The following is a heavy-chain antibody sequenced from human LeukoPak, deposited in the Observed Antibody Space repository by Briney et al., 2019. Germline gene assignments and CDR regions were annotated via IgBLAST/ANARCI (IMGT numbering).Heavy chain of an antibody. D-gene: IGHD3-22*01. V-gene: IGHV4-39*07. CDR2: IYYSGST. Sequence: PSETLSLTCTVSGGSISSSSYYWGWIRQPPGKGLEWIGSIYYSGSTYYNPSLKSRVTISVDTSKNQFSLKLSSVTAADTAVYYCAREPYDDRALFPHAFDIWGQGTMVTVSS. CDR1: GGSISSSSYY. CDR3: AREPYDDRALFPHAFDI. J-gene: IGHJ3*02.